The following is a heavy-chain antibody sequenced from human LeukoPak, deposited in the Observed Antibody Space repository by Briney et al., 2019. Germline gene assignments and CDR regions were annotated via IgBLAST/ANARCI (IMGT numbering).Heavy chain of an antibody. CDR2: INHSGST. J-gene: IGHJ5*02. D-gene: IGHD2-2*01. CDR3: ARGYQLLGWFDP. V-gene: IGHV4-34*01. CDR1: GGSFSGYY. Sequence: SETLSLTCAVYGGSFSGYYWSWIRQPPRKGLEWIGEINHSGSTNYNPSLKSRVTISVDRSKNQFSLKLSSVTAADTAVYYCARGYQLLGWFDPWGQGTLVTVSS.